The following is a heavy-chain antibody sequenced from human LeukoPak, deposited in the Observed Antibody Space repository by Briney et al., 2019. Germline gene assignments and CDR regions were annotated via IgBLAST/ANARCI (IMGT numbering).Heavy chain of an antibody. CDR2: INWNGGST. CDR3: ARAMGIAAIFPQETDY. J-gene: IGHJ4*02. Sequence: PGGSLRLSCAASGFTFDDYGMSWVRQAPGKGLEWVSGINWNGGSTGYADSVKGRFTISRDNAKNSLYLQMNSLRAEDTAVYYCARAMGIAAIFPQETDYWGQGTLVTVSS. D-gene: IGHD6-13*01. CDR1: GFTFDDYG. V-gene: IGHV3-20*04.